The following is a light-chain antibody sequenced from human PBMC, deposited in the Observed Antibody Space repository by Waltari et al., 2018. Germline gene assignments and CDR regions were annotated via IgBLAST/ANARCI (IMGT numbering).Light chain of an antibody. CDR1: QGITSL. CDR2: AAS. V-gene: IGKV1-12*01. Sequence: DIQMTQSPSSVSASLGDRVTLTCRASQGITSLVSWSQQKPGRAPKLLIHAASSLQSGVPPRFSGSGSGTLFTLTISSLQPEDFATYYCQQSHYFPPTFGQGTKVEIK. J-gene: IGKJ1*01. CDR3: QQSHYFPPT.